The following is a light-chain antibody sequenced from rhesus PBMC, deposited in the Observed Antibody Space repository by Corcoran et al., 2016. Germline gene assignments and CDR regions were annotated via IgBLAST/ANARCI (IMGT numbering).Light chain of an antibody. CDR2: GAS. CDR3: LQHSNWPFT. Sequence: EIVMTQSPATLPLSPGERATLSCRASQSVSSSLAWYQQKPGQAPRLPFYGASSRATGIPDRFSGSGSGTDFTLTISSLGPEDVAVYYCLQHSNWPFTFGPGTKLDIK. CDR1: QSVSSS. J-gene: IGKJ3*01. V-gene: IGKV3-24*01.